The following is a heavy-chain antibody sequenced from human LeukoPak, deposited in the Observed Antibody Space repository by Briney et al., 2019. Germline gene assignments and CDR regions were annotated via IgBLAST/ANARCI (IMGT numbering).Heavy chain of an antibody. J-gene: IGHJ6*02. Sequence: GASVKVSCKASGYTFTGYYMHWVRQAPGQGLEWMGWINPNSGGTNYAQKFQGRVTMTRDTSISTAYMELSRLRSDDTAVYYCARVSSFVSITMVRGTPSSYYYYGMDVWGQGTTVTVSS. CDR2: INPNSGGT. V-gene: IGHV1-2*02. CDR1: GYTFTGYY. D-gene: IGHD3-10*01. CDR3: ARVSSFVSITMVRGTPSSYYYYGMDV.